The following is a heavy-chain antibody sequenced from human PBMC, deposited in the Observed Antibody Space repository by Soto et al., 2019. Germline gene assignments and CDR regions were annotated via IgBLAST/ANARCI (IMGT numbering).Heavy chain of an antibody. Sequence: QVQLVESGGGVVQPGRSLRLSCAASGFTFSSYAMHWVRQAPGKGLEWVAVISYDGSNKYYADSVKGRFTISRDNSKNTLYLQMNSLRAEDTAVYYCAREHCSGGSCYYYGMDVWGQGTTVTVSS. CDR3: AREHCSGGSCYYYGMDV. CDR1: GFTFSSYA. J-gene: IGHJ6*02. CDR2: ISYDGSNK. V-gene: IGHV3-30-3*01. D-gene: IGHD2-15*01.